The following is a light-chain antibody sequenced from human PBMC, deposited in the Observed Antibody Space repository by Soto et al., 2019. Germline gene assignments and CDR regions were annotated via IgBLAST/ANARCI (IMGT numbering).Light chain of an antibody. CDR2: GAS. V-gene: IGKV3-20*01. CDR3: QQYGSSPWT. J-gene: IGKJ1*01. CDR1: QSVSSCC. Sequence: EIVLTQSPGTLSLSSGERATLSCRASQSVSSCCLAWFQQKPGQAPRLLIYGASGRATGIPDRFSGSGSGTDFTLTISRLEPEDFAVYYCQQYGSSPWTFGQGTKVEIK.